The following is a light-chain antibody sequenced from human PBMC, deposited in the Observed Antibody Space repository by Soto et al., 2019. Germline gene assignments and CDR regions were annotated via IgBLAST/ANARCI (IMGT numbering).Light chain of an antibody. CDR1: QSVVTY. J-gene: IGKJ5*01. CDR2: DAS. Sequence: DTVLTQSPGTLSLSPGEIATLCFSASQSVVTYLAFYQQTPGQAPRLLIYDASNRATGIAPRFRGSGSGTDFPLTISSVEPEDFAVYICQQRSNWPPTFGQGTRLEIK. V-gene: IGKV3-11*01. CDR3: QQRSNWPPT.